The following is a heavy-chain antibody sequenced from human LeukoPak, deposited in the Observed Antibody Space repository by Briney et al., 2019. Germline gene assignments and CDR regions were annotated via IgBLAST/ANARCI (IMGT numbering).Heavy chain of an antibody. Sequence: SVKVSCKASGGTFSSYAISWVRQAPGQGLEWMGGIIPIFGTANYAQKFQGRVTITAEESTSTAYMELSSLRSEDTAVYYCASVFYDFWSGYSYYYYYYMDVWGKGTTVTVSS. CDR3: ASVFYDFWSGYSYYYYYYMDV. CDR1: GGTFSSYA. D-gene: IGHD3-3*01. V-gene: IGHV1-69*13. J-gene: IGHJ6*03. CDR2: IIPIFGTA.